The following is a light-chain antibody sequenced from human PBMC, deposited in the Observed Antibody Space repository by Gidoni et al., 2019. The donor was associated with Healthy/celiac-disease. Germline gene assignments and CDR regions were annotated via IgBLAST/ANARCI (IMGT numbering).Light chain of an antibody. Sequence: EIVMTQSPATLSVSPGESATLSCRASQSVSSNLAWYQQKPGQAPRLLIDGASTRATGIPARFSGRGSGTEFTLTSSRLQSEDFAVYYCQQYNNWPGWTFGQGTKVEIK. CDR3: QQYNNWPGWT. CDR1: QSVSSN. J-gene: IGKJ1*01. CDR2: GAS. V-gene: IGKV3-15*01.